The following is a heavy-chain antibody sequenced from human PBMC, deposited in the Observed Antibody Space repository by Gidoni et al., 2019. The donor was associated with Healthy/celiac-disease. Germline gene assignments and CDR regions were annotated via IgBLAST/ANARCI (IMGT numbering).Heavy chain of an antibody. Sequence: QVHLVQSGAEVKKPGASVKVSCKASGYTFTGYYMHWVRQAPGQGLEWMGWINPNSGGTNYAQKFQGRVTMTRDTSISTAYMELSRLRSDDTAVYYCARGTIAVAGHDAFDIWGQGTMVTVSS. V-gene: IGHV1-2*02. D-gene: IGHD6-19*01. J-gene: IGHJ3*02. CDR1: GYTFTGYY. CDR3: ARGTIAVAGHDAFDI. CDR2: INPNSGGT.